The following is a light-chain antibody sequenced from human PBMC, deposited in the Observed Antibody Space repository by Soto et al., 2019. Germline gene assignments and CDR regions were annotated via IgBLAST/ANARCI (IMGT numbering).Light chain of an antibody. CDR3: HQYGSTPYT. V-gene: IGKV3-20*01. Sequence: EIVLTQSPGTLSLSPGERATLSCRASQSVSSSYLAWYQQKPGQAPRLLIYGASSRDTGIPDRFSGSGSGTDFTFTISRLEPEDFAVYYCHQYGSTPYTFGPGTKLEIK. J-gene: IGKJ2*01. CDR2: GAS. CDR1: QSVSSSY.